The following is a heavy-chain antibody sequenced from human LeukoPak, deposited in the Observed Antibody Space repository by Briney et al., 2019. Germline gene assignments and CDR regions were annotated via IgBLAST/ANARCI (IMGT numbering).Heavy chain of an antibody. J-gene: IGHJ4*02. CDR2: ISGSGGST. V-gene: IGHV3-23*01. CDR3: AKSVAEYGDYVFDY. Sequence: GGSLRLSCAASGFTFSSYAMSWVRQAPGKGLEWVSAISGSGGSTYYADSEKGRFTISKDNSKNTLYLQMNSLRAEDTAVYYCAKSVAEYGDYVFDYWGQGTLVTVSS. D-gene: IGHD4-17*01. CDR1: GFTFSSYA.